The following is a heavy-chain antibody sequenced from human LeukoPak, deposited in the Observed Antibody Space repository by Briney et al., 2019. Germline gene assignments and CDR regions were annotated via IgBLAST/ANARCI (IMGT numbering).Heavy chain of an antibody. V-gene: IGHV3-21*04. J-gene: IGHJ4*02. D-gene: IGHD6-19*01. Sequence: GGSLRLSXAASGFTFSSYSMNWVRQAPGKGLEWVSSISSSSSYIYYADSVKGRFTISRDNAKNSLYLQMNSLRAEDMALYYCAKGSSGWFDLDYWGQGTLVTVSS. CDR3: AKGSSGWFDLDY. CDR2: ISSSSSYI. CDR1: GFTFSSYS.